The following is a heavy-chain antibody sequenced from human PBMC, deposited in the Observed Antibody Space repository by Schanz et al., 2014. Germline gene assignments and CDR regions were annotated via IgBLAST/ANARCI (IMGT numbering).Heavy chain of an antibody. CDR2: ISYDGSNK. J-gene: IGHJ4*02. CDR1: GFTLSSYA. CDR3: AKDLLYGAPMPLNHLDY. V-gene: IGHV3-30-3*01. Sequence: QVQLVESGGGLVKPGGSLRLSCAAYGFTLSSYAMHWVRQAPGKGLEWVAVISYDGSNKYYADSVKGRFTISRDNAKNSLYLQMNSLRAEDTAVYYCAKDLLYGAPMPLNHLDYWGQGTLVTVSS. D-gene: IGHD2-2*01.